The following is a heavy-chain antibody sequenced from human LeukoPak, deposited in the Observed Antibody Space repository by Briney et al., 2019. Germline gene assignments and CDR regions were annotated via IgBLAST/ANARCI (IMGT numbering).Heavy chain of an antibody. CDR2: IFYDGSIG. CDR1: GFTFSSYA. J-gene: IGHJ4*02. CDR3: AKDRTATPRYFDY. D-gene: IGHD2-21*02. Sequence: GGSLRLSCAGSGFTFSSYAMHWVRQAPGEGLEWVAVIFYDGSIGYYAESVKGRFTISRDNPKNTLYLQMNSLRAEDTAVYYCAKDRTATPRYFDYWGQGTLVTVSS. V-gene: IGHV3-30*04.